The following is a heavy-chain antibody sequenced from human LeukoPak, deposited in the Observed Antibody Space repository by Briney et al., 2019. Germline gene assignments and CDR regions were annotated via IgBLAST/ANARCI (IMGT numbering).Heavy chain of an antibody. J-gene: IGHJ4*02. V-gene: IGHV3-21*01. D-gene: IGHD2-15*01. Sequence: PGGSLRLSCAASGFTFSSYSMNWVRQAPGKGLEWVSSISSSSSYICYADSVKGRFTISRDNAKNSLYLQMNSLRAEDTAVYYCARGKDCSGGSCYSGTRTNDYWGQGTLVTVSS. CDR2: ISSSSSYI. CDR3: ARGKDCSGGSCYSGTRTNDY. CDR1: GFTFSSYS.